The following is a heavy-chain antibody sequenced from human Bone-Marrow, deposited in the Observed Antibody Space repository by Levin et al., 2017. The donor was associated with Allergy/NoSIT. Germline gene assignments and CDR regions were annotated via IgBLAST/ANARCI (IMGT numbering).Heavy chain of an antibody. CDR1: GFIFSNYD. CDR3: ARGGDDDAFDV. D-gene: IGHD7-27*01. V-gene: IGHV3-13*01. J-gene: IGHJ3*01. CDR2: IGPAGDT. Sequence: GGSLRLSCTGSGFIFSNYDIHWVRHTPGKGLEWVSHIGPAGDTYYPDSVKGRFTISRENAKNSVYLQMNSLRDGDTAVYYCARGGDDDAFDVWGQGTMVTVSS.